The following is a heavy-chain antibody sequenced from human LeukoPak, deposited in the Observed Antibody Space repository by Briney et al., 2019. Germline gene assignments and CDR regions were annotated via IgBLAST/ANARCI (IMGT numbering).Heavy chain of an antibody. Sequence: GGSLRLSCAAAGFTFSSHSMNWVRQAPGKGLEWVSYISSSSSTIYYADSVKGRFTISRDNARNPLYLQMNSLRDEDTAVYYCARDYRAMDVWGRGTTVTVSS. J-gene: IGHJ6*02. CDR2: ISSSSSTI. CDR3: ARDYRAMDV. V-gene: IGHV3-48*02. CDR1: GFTFSSHS.